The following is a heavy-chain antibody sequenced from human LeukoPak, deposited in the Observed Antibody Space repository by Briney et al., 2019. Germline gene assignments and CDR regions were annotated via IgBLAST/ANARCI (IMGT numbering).Heavy chain of an antibody. CDR2: ISKSGGHT. Sequence: GGSLRLSCAVSGLTFDDYAMSWVRQAPGRGLELVSAISKSGGHTYYTPSAKGRFTIYRDNSKNTQYLQMNSLRAEDTAVYYCATSWGPDTSAFRWGRDGMDVWGQGTTVIVSS. V-gene: IGHV3-23*01. J-gene: IGHJ6*02. D-gene: IGHD3-16*01. CDR3: ATSWGPDTSAFRWGRDGMDV. CDR1: GLTFDDYA.